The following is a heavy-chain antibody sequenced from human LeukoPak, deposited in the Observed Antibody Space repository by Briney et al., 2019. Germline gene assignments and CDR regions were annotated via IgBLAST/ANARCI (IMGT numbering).Heavy chain of an antibody. D-gene: IGHD6-19*01. V-gene: IGHV1-18*01. CDR1: GYTFTSYG. J-gene: IGHJ6*03. Sequence: ASVKVSCKASGYTFTSYGISWVRQASGQGLEWMGWISAYNGNTNYAQKLQGRVTMTTDTSTSTAYMELRSLRSDDTAVYYCAREQWLATAPVYYYYYMDVWGKGTTVTVSS. CDR3: AREQWLATAPVYYYYYMDV. CDR2: ISAYNGNT.